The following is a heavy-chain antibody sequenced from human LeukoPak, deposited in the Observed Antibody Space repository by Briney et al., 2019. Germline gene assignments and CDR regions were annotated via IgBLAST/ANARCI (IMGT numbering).Heavy chain of an antibody. CDR2: INAGNGNT. D-gene: IGHD3-10*01. CDR3: ARDLQRGRFGDYFDY. V-gene: IGHV1-3*01. CDR1: GYTFTSYA. Sequence: GASVKVPCKASGYTFTSYAMHWVRQAPGQRLEWMGWINAGNGNTKYSQKFQGRVTITRDTSASTAYMELSSLRSEDTAVYYCARDLQRGRFGDYFDYWGQGTLVTVSS. J-gene: IGHJ4*02.